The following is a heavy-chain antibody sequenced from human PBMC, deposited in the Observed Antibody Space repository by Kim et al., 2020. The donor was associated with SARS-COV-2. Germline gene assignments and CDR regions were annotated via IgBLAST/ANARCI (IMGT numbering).Heavy chain of an antibody. Sequence: GGSLRLSCAASGFTFSSYAMSWVRQAPGKGLEWVSAISGSGGSTYYADSVKGRFTISRDNSKNTLYLQMNSLRAEDTAVYYCAKGGPNYYDSSGFTRDAFDIWGQGTMVTVSS. CDR2: ISGSGGST. D-gene: IGHD3-22*01. CDR1: GFTFSSYA. J-gene: IGHJ3*02. V-gene: IGHV3-23*01. CDR3: AKGGPNYYDSSGFTRDAFDI.